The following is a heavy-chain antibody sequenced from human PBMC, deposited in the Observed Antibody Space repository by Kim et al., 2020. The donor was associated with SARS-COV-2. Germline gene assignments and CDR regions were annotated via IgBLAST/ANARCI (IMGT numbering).Heavy chain of an antibody. V-gene: IGHV4-30-2*05. Sequence: YNPSLGGRSTMSVDTSKNQFSLRLASVTAADAAVYYCARDRAASNTYAFDVWGQGTVVTVSS. D-gene: IGHD2-15*01. CDR3: ARDRAASNTYAFDV. J-gene: IGHJ3*01.